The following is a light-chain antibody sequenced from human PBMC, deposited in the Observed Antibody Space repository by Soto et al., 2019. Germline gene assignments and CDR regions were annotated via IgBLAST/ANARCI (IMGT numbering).Light chain of an antibody. V-gene: IGKV1-9*01. CDR2: AAS. CDR1: QVVSHF. CDR3: QQLKTYPIT. J-gene: IGKJ4*01. Sequence: DIQLTQSPSFLSASVGDRVTITCRASQVVSHFLAWYQQKPGKAPQLLIYAASTLQSGVPSRFSGGGSGTEFTLTIISLQPDDFATYFCQQLKTYPITFGVGTQVEI.